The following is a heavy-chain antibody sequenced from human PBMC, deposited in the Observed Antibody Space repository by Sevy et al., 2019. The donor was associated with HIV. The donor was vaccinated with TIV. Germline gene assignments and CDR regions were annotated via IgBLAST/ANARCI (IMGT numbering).Heavy chain of an antibody. D-gene: IGHD3-22*01. CDR3: ARGNSGSFDY. V-gene: IGHV3-7*04. CDR2: IKQDESEK. Sequence: GGSLRLSCAASGFTFSTYWMHWVRQAPGKGLEWVANIKQDESEKVYVASVKGRFTISRDNAKNSLYLQMNSLRPGDTAVYYCARGNSGSFDYWGQGTLVTVSS. J-gene: IGHJ4*02. CDR1: GFTFSTYW.